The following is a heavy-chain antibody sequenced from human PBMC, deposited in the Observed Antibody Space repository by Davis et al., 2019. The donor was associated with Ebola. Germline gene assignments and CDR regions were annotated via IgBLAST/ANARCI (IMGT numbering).Heavy chain of an antibody. D-gene: IGHD3-22*01. CDR3: AKDSNYYDSSGRIDY. J-gene: IGHJ4*02. Sequence: GESLKISCAASGFTFSSYAMSWVRQAPGKGLEWVSAISGSGGSTYYADSVKGRFTISRDNSKNTLYLQMNSLRAEDTAVYYCAKDSNYYDSSGRIDYWGQGTLVTVSS. CDR2: ISGSGGST. CDR1: GFTFSSYA. V-gene: IGHV3-23*01.